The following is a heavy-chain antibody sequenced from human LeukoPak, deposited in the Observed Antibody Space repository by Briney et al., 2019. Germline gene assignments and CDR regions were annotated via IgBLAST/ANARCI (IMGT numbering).Heavy chain of an antibody. J-gene: IGHJ6*02. CDR1: GYTFTGYY. Sequence: GASVKVSCKASGYTFTGYYMHWVRQAPGQGLEWMGWINPNSGGTNYAQKFQGWVTMTRDTSISTAYMELSRLRSDDTAVYYCARDLGGIKYYYDSSGPAVYGMDVWGQGTTVTVSS. CDR2: INPNSGGT. CDR3: ARDLGGIKYYYDSSGPAVYGMDV. D-gene: IGHD3-22*01. V-gene: IGHV1-2*04.